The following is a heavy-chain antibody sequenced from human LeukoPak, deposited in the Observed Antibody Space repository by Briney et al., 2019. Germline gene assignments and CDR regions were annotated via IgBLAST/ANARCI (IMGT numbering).Heavy chain of an antibody. V-gene: IGHV4-34*01. J-gene: IGHJ5*02. D-gene: IGHD3-9*01. CDR2: INHSGST. Sequence: PSETLSLTCAVYGGSFSGYYWSWIRQPPGKGLEWIGEINHSGSTNYNPSLKSRVTISVDTSKNQFSPKLSSVTAADTAVYYCARSPTYYDILDNWFDPWGQGTLVTVSS. CDR3: ARSPTYYDILDNWFDP. CDR1: GGSFSGYY.